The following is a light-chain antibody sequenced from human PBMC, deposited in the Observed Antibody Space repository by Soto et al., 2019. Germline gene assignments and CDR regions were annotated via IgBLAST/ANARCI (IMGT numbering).Light chain of an antibody. V-gene: IGKV3-20*01. CDR3: QQYGSPGT. CDR2: PAS. J-gene: IGKJ1*01. Sequence: EIVLTPSPGTLSLSPGACATLSGMATPSVSNNYLAWYQQNPGQAPRILIYPASNRATGIPVRFSRSGSGTDFTLTIRRLEPDEFAVYYRQQYGSPGTFGPGTKVDIK. CDR1: PSVSNNY.